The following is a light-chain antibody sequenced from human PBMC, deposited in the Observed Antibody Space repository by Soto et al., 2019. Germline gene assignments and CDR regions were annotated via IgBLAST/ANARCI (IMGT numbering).Light chain of an antibody. J-gene: IGKJ3*01. Sequence: EIVLTQSPGTLSLSPGERATLSCRASQSVSSSYLAWYQQKPGQAPRLLIYGASSRATGIPDRFSGSESGTDFTLTISRLEPEDFAVYYWQQDGSSPFTFGPGTKVDIK. CDR3: QQDGSSPFT. CDR2: GAS. CDR1: QSVSSSY. V-gene: IGKV3-20*01.